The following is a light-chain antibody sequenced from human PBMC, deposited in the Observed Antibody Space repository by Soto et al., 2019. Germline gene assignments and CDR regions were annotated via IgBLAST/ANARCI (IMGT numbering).Light chain of an antibody. J-gene: IGKJ1*01. CDR1: QSLLHSSDNRNY. CDR3: QQYYSTPWT. V-gene: IGKV4-1*01. Sequence: EIVMAQFPETLAVSVGERATIKCRSSQSLLHSSDNRNYLTWYQQKPGQPPKLLIYWASTRHSGVPDRSSGSGSGTDFTLTINSLQAEDVAVYYCQQYYSTPWTFGQGTKVDIK. CDR2: WAS.